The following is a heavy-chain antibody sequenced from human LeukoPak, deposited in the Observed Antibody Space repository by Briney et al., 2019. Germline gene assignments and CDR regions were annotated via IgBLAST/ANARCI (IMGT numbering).Heavy chain of an antibody. D-gene: IGHD3-10*02. Sequence: PGRSLRLSCAASGFTFSTYGMHWVRQAPGKGLEWVALVWSDGNGKYYADSVKGRFTISRDNSKNTLYLQMNSLRAEATAVYYCARDNSYVPMGGFDYWGQGTLVTVSS. V-gene: IGHV3-33*01. CDR3: ARDNSYVPMGGFDY. CDR2: VWSDGNGK. J-gene: IGHJ4*02. CDR1: GFTFSTYG.